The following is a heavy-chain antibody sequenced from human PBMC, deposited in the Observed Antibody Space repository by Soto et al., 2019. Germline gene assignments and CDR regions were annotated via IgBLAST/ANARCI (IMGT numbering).Heavy chain of an antibody. CDR2: IYYSGST. Sequence: QVQLQESGPGLVKPSETLSLTCTVSGGSISSYYWSWIRQPPGKGLEWIGYIYYSGSTNYNPSLKSRVTISVDTSKNQLSLKLSSVTAADTAVYYCARGRRGSYWYFDLWGRGTLVTVSS. J-gene: IGHJ2*01. V-gene: IGHV4-59*01. CDR3: ARGRRGSYWYFDL. CDR1: GGSISSYY. D-gene: IGHD1-26*01.